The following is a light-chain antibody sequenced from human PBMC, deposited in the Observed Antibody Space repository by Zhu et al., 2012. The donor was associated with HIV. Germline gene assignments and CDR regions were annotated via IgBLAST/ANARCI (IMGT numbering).Light chain of an antibody. J-gene: IGKJ4*01. CDR1: QSIRSN. Sequence: IVMTQSPATLSVSPGERATLSCRASQSIRSNLAWYQQKPGQAPRLLIYGASTRATGIPDRFSGSGSETEFTLIISSLQSEDFAVYYCQQYNNWPPLTFGGGTRVEIK. CDR3: QQYNNWPPLT. V-gene: IGKV3-15*01. CDR2: GAS.